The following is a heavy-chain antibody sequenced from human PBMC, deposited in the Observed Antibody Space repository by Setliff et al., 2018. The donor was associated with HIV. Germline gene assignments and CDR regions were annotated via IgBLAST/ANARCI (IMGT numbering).Heavy chain of an antibody. J-gene: IGHJ6*03. CDR3: ARDVYFTFSGEVIRHYLDV. CDR2: MNPNSGNT. Sequence: ASVKVSCKASGYTFASYDINWVRQATGQGLEWMGWMNPNSGNTGYAQKFQGRVTITADESTSTVHMELSSLTSEDTAVYYCARDVYFTFSGEVIRHYLDVWGKGTTVTVSS. V-gene: IGHV1-8*01. CDR1: GYTFASYD. D-gene: IGHD3-3*01.